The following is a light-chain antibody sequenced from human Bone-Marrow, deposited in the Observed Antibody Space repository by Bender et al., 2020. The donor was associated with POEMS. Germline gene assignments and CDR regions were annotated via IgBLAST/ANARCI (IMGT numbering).Light chain of an antibody. CDR2: GYN. Sequence: HSMLTQSPSASGTPGQRVTISCSGTRSNIGSNYVYWYQQLPGTAPKLLIYGYNNRPSGVPDRFSGSKSGTSASLAITGLQAEDEGDYYCQSYDNSLGGWVFGGGTKLTVL. CDR1: RSNIGSNY. V-gene: IGLV1-47*02. CDR3: QSYDNSLGGWV. J-gene: IGLJ3*02.